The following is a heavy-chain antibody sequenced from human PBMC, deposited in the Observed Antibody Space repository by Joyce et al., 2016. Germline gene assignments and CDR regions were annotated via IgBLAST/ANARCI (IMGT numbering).Heavy chain of an antibody. J-gene: IGHJ5*02. D-gene: IGHD2-15*01. CDR1: GGSISSSTYY. CDR2: VYYSGST. V-gene: IGHV4-39*07. CDR3: ARSFFYCSGGSCFSGKWFDP. Sequence: QLQLQESGPGLVKPSETLSLSCTVSGGSISSSTYYWGWIRQPPRKGLEWIGSVYYSGSTYYNPSLKSRVTISVDTSKNQFSLKLTSVTAADTAVYYCARSFFYCSGGSCFSGKWFDPWGQGTLVTVSS.